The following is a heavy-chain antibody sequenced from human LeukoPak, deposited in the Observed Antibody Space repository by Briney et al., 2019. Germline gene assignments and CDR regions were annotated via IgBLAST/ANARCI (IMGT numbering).Heavy chain of an antibody. CDR1: GFPFSDVW. CDR2: IKSRADGGTA. D-gene: IGHD3-22*01. V-gene: IGHV3-15*01. Sequence: GGSLRLSCAASGFPFSDVWMSWVRQAPGKGLECVGRIKSRADGGTADYAAPLKGRFTFSRDDSKITLYLQMNSLKTEDTAVYYCTTDWYYYDSSGYYPIFWGQGTLVTVSS. CDR3: TTDWYYYDSSGYYPIF. J-gene: IGHJ4*02.